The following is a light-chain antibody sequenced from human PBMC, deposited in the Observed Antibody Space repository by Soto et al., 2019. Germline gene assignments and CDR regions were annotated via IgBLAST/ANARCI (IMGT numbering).Light chain of an antibody. CDR3: QHLRS. J-gene: IGKJ5*01. Sequence: ELTLTQSPATLSLSPGDRATLSCRASQSINIFLAWYQHRPGQAPRLLIDDASNRATGIPARFSGSGSGTDFTLTISSLEPEDFAVYYCQHLRSFGQGTRLEI. CDR2: DAS. V-gene: IGKV3-11*01. CDR1: QSINIF.